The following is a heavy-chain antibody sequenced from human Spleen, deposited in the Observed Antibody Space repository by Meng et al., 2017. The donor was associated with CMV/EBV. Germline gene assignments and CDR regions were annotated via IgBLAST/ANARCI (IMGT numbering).Heavy chain of an antibody. CDR2: ISTYNGDT. J-gene: IGHJ4*02. V-gene: IGHV1-18*01. D-gene: IGHD3-10*01. CDR1: GYTFSSSG. CDR3: ARDSQEEFLRFGELLPLDY. Sequence: QVQLGQSGGEVKKPGASVKVSCKTSGYTFSSSGISWVRQAPGQGLEWMGWISTYNGDTKYAQKFQGRVTMATDTSTTTAYMELRSLRSDDTAVYYCARDSQEEFLRFGELLPLDYWGQGSLVTVSS.